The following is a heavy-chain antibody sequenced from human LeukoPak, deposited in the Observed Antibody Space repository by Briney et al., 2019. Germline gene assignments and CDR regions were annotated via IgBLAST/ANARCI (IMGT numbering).Heavy chain of an antibody. D-gene: IGHD5-18*01. J-gene: IGHJ5*02. CDR1: GGSVRSSNW. V-gene: IGHV4-4*02. CDR2: ISHSGST. CDR3: ARAYSFRFDP. Sequence: SGTLSLTCAVSGGSVRSSNWWSWVRQPPGKGLEWIGEISHSGSTNYNPSLKSRVTISVDKSNNQFSLKLNSVTAADTAVYYCARAYSFRFDPWGQGALVTVSS.